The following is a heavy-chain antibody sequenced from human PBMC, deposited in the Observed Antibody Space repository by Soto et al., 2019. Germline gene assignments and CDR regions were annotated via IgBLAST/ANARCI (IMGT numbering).Heavy chain of an antibody. V-gene: IGHV3-30-3*01. CDR1: GFIFSSYS. CDR2: ISFDGSKK. D-gene: IGHD3-3*01. CDR3: ARVCTVFGVAPYGMDV. J-gene: IGHJ6*02. Sequence: QVQLVESGGGVVQPGRSLRLSCAASGFIFSSYSMHWVRQAPGKGLEWVAVISFDGSKKYYAESVKGRFIISRDNSKSTLYLQMNSLRPEETALYYCARVCTVFGVAPYGMDVWGQGTPVTVSS.